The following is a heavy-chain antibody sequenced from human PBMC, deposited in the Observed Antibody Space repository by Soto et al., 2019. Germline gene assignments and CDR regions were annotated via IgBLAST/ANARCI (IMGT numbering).Heavy chain of an antibody. CDR1: GFTFSSYG. V-gene: IGHV3-33*01. CDR2: IWYDGSNK. D-gene: IGHD2-15*01. CDR3: ARVGVGGFAFDI. J-gene: IGHJ3*02. Sequence: GGSLRLSCAASGFTFSSYGMHWVRQAPGKGLEWVAVIWYDGSNKYYADSVKGRFTISRDNSKNTLYLQMNSLRAEDTAVYYCARVGVGGFAFDIWGQGTMVTVSS.